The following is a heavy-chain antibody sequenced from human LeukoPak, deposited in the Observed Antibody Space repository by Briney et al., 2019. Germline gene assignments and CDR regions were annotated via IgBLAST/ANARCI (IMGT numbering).Heavy chain of an antibody. Sequence: SVKVSCKASGFTFTSSAVQWVRQARGQRLEWIGWIVVGSGNTNYAQKFQERVTITRDMSTSTAYMELSSLRSEDTAVYYCAASPRTIFGVVIFDYWGQGTLVTVSS. J-gene: IGHJ4*02. CDR3: AASPRTIFGVVIFDY. CDR2: IVVGSGNT. D-gene: IGHD3-3*01. V-gene: IGHV1-58*01. CDR1: GFTFTSSA.